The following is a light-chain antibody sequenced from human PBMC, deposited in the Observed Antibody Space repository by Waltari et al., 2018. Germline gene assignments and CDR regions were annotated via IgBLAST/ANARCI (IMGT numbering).Light chain of an antibody. J-gene: IGKJ4*01. V-gene: IGKV1-5*03. CDR2: SAS. CDR1: LSVSTW. Sequence: DIQMTQSPSTLSASVGDRVTITCRASLSVSTWLAWYQQKSGKAPKLLIYSASTLNSGVPSRFSGSGSGTEFTLTINNLQPDDFATYYCQRYNNYPLTFGGGTKVEIK. CDR3: QRYNNYPLT.